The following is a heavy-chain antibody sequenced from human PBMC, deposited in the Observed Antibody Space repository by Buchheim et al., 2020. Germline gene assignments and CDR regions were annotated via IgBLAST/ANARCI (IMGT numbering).Heavy chain of an antibody. Sequence: QVQLQQWGAGLLKPSETLSLTCAVYGGSFSGYSWSWIRQPPGKGLEWIWYIYSSGSTYYNPSLKSRVTISVDTSKNQFSLKLSSVTAADTAVYYCARETGFGVDGEYGMDVWGQGTT. CDR1: GGSFSGYS. CDR2: IYSSGST. D-gene: IGHD2-21*01. CDR3: ARETGFGVDGEYGMDV. J-gene: IGHJ6*01. V-gene: IGHV4-34*01.